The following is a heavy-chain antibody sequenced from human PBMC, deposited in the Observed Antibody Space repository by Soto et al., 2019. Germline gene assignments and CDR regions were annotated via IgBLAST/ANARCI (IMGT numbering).Heavy chain of an antibody. CDR2: IYHSGST. CDR3: ARAKGTTVTTYPFDY. CDR1: GGSIISSNW. V-gene: IGHV4-4*02. J-gene: IGHJ4*02. D-gene: IGHD4-17*01. Sequence: PSETLSLTCAVSGGSIISSNWWSWVRQPPGKGLEWIGEIYHSGSTNYNPSLKSRVTISVDKSKNQFSLKLSSVTAADTAVYYCARAKGTTVTTYPFDYWGQGTLVTVSS.